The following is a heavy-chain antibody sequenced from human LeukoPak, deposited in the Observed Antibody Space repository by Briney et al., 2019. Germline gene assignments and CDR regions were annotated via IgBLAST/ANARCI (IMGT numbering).Heavy chain of an antibody. CDR3: ARRVDSYWFFDY. J-gene: IGHJ4*02. Sequence: SGESLKISCKGSGYSFTNYWIGWVRQMPGKGLEWMGIIYPGDSETRYIPSFQGQVTISADKSINTAYLQWSSLKASDIAMYYCARRVDSYWFFDYWGQGTLVTVSS. CDR1: GYSFTNYW. D-gene: IGHD1-26*01. CDR2: IYPGDSET. V-gene: IGHV5-51*01.